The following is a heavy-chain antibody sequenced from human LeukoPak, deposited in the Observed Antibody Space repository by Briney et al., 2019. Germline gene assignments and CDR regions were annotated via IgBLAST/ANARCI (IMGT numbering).Heavy chain of an antibody. CDR2: IYYSGST. V-gene: IGHV4-59*01. D-gene: IGHD3-22*01. Sequence: SETLSLTCTVSGGSISSYYWSWIRQPPGKGLDWIGYIYYSGSTNYNPSLKSRVTISVDTSKNQFSLKLSSVTAADTAVYYCASHYYDSAHFDYWGQGTLVTVSS. CDR1: GGSISSYY. J-gene: IGHJ4*02. CDR3: ASHYYDSAHFDY.